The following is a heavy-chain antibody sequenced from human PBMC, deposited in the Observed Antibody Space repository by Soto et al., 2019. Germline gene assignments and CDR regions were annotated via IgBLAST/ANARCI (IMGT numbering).Heavy chain of an antibody. V-gene: IGHV4-34*01. J-gene: IGHJ4*02. D-gene: IGHD6-19*01. CDR2: INHSGST. CDR1: GGSFSGYY. Sequence: KPSETLSLTCAVYGGSFSGYYWSWIRQPPGKGLEWIGEINHSGSTNYNPSLKSRVTISVDTSKNQFSLKLSSVTAADTAVYYCARGIAVADWGQGTLVTVSS. CDR3: ARGIAVAD.